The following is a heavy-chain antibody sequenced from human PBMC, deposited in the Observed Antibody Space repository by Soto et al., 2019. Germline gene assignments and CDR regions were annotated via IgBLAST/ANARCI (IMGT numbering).Heavy chain of an antibody. CDR3: ARVSSSSLFDY. Sequence: SETLSLTCTVSGGSISSSSYYWGWIRQPPGKGLEWIGSIYYSGSTYYNPSLKSRVTISVDTSKNQFSLKLSSVTAADTAVYYCARVSSSSLFDYWGQGTLVTVSS. CDR1: GGSISSSSYY. J-gene: IGHJ4*02. CDR2: IYYSGST. D-gene: IGHD6-6*01. V-gene: IGHV4-39*01.